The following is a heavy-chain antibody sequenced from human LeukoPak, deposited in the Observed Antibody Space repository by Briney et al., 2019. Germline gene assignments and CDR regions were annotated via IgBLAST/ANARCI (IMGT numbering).Heavy chain of an antibody. CDR3: AKDLGVVPAASSNFDY. Sequence: QAGGSLRLSCAASGFTFSSYSVNWVRQAPGKGLEWVSAISGSGGSTYYADSVKGRFTISRDNSKNTLYLQMNSLRAEDTAVYYCAKDLGVVPAASSNFDYWGQGTLVTVSS. J-gene: IGHJ4*02. CDR2: ISGSGGST. D-gene: IGHD2-2*01. V-gene: IGHV3-23*01. CDR1: GFTFSSYS.